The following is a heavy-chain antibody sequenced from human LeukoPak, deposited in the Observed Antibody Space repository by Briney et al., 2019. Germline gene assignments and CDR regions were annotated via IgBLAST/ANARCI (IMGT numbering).Heavy chain of an antibody. CDR2: ISSSSSYI. CDR1: GFTFSSYA. V-gene: IGHV3-21*01. CDR3: ARAGGSYGSGSYFKG. D-gene: IGHD3-10*01. J-gene: IGHJ4*02. Sequence: GGSLRLSCAASGFTFSSYAMSWVRQAPGKGLEWVSSISSSSSYIYYADSVKGRFTISRDNAKNSPYLQMNSLRAEDTAVYYCARAGGSYGSGSYFKGWGQGTLVTVSS.